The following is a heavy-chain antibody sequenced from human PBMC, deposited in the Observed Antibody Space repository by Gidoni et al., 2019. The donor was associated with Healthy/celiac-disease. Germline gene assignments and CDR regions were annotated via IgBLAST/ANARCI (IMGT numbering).Heavy chain of an antibody. D-gene: IGHD2-15*01. V-gene: IGHV4-39*01. CDR3: ARYDGVVVVGGFDY. J-gene: IGHJ4*02. Sequence: QLQLQESGPGLVKPSETLSLTCTVSGGSLSSSSYYWGWIRQPPGKGLEWIGSIYYSGSTYYNPSLKSRVTISVDTSKNQFSLKLSSVTAADTAVYYCARYDGVVVVGGFDYWGQGTLVTVSS. CDR1: GGSLSSSSYY. CDR2: IYYSGST.